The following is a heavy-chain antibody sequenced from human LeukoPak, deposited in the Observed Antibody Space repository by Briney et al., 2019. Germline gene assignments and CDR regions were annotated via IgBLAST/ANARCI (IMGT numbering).Heavy chain of an antibody. CDR1: GFTFSDYY. V-gene: IGHV3-11*01. CDR3: AREFTIFGVVESPIDY. D-gene: IGHD3-3*01. J-gene: IGHJ4*02. CDR2: ISSSGSTI. Sequence: GGSLRLSCAASGFTFSDYYMSWIRQAPGKGPEWVSYISSSGSTIYYADSVKGRFTISRDNAKNSLYLQMNSLRAEDTAVYYCAREFTIFGVVESPIDYWGQGTLVTVSS.